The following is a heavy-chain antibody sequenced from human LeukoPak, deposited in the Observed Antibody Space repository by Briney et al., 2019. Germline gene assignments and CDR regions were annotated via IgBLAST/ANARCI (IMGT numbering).Heavy chain of an antibody. D-gene: IGHD5-12*01. J-gene: IGHJ4*02. Sequence: PGGSLRLSCAASGFTFSSYAMSWVRQAPGKGLEWVSAISGSGGSTYYADSVKGRFTISRDNSKNTLYLQMNSLRAEDTAVYYCARGPTSGYHCCFVDYWGQGTLVTVSS. CDR3: ARGPTSGYHCCFVDY. V-gene: IGHV3-23*01. CDR2: ISGSGGST. CDR1: GFTFSSYA.